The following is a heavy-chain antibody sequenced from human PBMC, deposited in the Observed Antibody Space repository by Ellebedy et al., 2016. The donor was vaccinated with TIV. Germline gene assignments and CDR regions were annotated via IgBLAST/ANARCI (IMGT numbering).Heavy chain of an antibody. Sequence: PGGSLRLSCSASGLTLRNYAMHWVRQPPGKGLEYVSAISNNGGSTYYADSVKGRFTISRDNSKNTLYLQMSSLTPEDTAVYYCVPRMVVAFEYWGQGTLVTVSS. CDR1: GLTLRNYA. CDR2: ISNNGGST. V-gene: IGHV3-64D*09. D-gene: IGHD2-15*01. J-gene: IGHJ4*02. CDR3: VPRMVVAFEY.